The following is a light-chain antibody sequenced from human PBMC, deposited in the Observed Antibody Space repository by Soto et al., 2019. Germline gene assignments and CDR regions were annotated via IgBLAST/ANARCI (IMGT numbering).Light chain of an antibody. CDR3: CSYAGSSTSRGYV. CDR1: SSDVGSYNL. J-gene: IGLJ1*01. Sequence: QSVLTQPASVSGSHGQSITISCTGTSSDVGSYNLVSWYQQHPGKAPKLMIYEGSKRPSGVSNRFSGSKSGNTASLTISGLQAEDEADYYCCSYAGSSTSRGYVFGTGTKLTVL. CDR2: EGS. V-gene: IGLV2-23*01.